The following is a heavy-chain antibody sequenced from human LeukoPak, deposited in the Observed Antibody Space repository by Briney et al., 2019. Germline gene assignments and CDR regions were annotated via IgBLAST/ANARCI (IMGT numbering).Heavy chain of an antibody. Sequence: GGSLRLSCAASGFTFSNYWMHWVRQAPGKGLVWVSHINTDGSSPTYGDSAKGRFTVSRDNAKNTLFLQMNSLRVEDTAVYYCARGTAVTAWIDYWGQGTLVTVSS. CDR3: ARGTAVTAWIDY. D-gene: IGHD2-2*01. CDR1: GFTFSNYW. CDR2: INTDGSSP. V-gene: IGHV3-74*01. J-gene: IGHJ4*02.